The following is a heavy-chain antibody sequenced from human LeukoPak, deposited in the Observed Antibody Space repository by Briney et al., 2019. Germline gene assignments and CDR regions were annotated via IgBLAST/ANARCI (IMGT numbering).Heavy chain of an antibody. V-gene: IGHV3-21*06. J-gene: IGHJ4*02. D-gene: IGHD4-11*01. CDR3: ARDLTTVTTAVFAY. CDR2: ISSSSTYI. Sequence: PGGSLRLSCAASGFTFSSYSMNWVRRAPGKGLEWVSSISSSSTYIYYADSVKGRFTISRDKAKNSLYLQMNSLRAEDTAVYYCARDLTTVTTAVFAYWGQGTLVTVSS. CDR1: GFTFSSYS.